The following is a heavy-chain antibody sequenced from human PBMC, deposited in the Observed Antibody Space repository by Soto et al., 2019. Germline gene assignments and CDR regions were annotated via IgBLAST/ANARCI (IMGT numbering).Heavy chain of an antibody. CDR2: VEWDDDK. Sequence: TLSLTCAVYGGSFSGDYWSWIRQSPGKALEWLARVEWDDDKYYSTSLKTRLTISKDTSKNQVVLTMTNMDPVDTATYYCARSVLLWFEEISHYSGMDVWGQGTTVTVSS. CDR1: GGSFSGDY. V-gene: IGHV2-70*11. J-gene: IGHJ6*02. D-gene: IGHD3-10*01. CDR3: ARSVLLWFEEISHYSGMDV.